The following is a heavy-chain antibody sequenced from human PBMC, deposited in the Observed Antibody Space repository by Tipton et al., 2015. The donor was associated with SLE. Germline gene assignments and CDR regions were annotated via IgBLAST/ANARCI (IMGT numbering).Heavy chain of an antibody. D-gene: IGHD3-3*01. CDR2: IYYSGST. CDR1: GGSISSSSYY. CDR3: ARDLARITIFGGSDQHWYFGL. J-gene: IGHJ2*01. V-gene: IGHV4-39*07. Sequence: TLSLTCTVSGGSISSSSYYWGWIRQPQGKGLGWIASIYYSGSTYYNPSLKSRVTISMDTSKNHFSLKLGSVTAAETAVYSCARDLARITIFGGSDQHWYFGLWGRGTLVTVSS.